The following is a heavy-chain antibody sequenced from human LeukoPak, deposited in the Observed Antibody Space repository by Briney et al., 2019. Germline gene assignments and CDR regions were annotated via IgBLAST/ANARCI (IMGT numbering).Heavy chain of an antibody. CDR3: ARLSSGWYDY. D-gene: IGHD6-19*01. Sequence: PGGSLRLSCAASGFTFSTYAMSWIRQPPGKGLEWIGEINHSGSTNYNPSLKSRVTISVDTSKNQFSLKLSSVTAADTAVYYCARLSSGWYDYWGQGTLVTVSS. J-gene: IGHJ4*02. CDR1: GFTFSTYA. CDR2: INHSGST. V-gene: IGHV4-34*01.